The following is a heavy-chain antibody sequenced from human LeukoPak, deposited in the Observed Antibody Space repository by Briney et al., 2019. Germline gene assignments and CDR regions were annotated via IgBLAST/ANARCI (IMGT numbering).Heavy chain of an antibody. V-gene: IGHV3-30-3*01. J-gene: IGHJ3*02. CDR1: GFTFSSYW. CDR2: ISYDGSNK. CDR3: ARGGLGIQLWLKAFDI. D-gene: IGHD5-18*01. Sequence: GSLRLSCAASGFTFSSYWMSWVRQAPGKGLEWVAVISYDGSNKYYADSVKGRFTISRDNSKNTLYLQMNSLRAEDTAVYYCARGGLGIQLWLKAFDIWGQGTMVTVSS.